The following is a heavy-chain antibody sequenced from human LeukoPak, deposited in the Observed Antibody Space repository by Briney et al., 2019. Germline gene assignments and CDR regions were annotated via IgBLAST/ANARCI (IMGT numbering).Heavy chain of an antibody. D-gene: IGHD1-26*01. CDR3: AGEMGAMRGGAFDI. Sequence: ASVKVSCKVSGYTLTELSMHWVRQAPGKGLEWMGGFDPEDGETIYAQKFQGRVTMTTDTSTSTAYMELRSLRSDDTAVYYCAGEMGAMRGGAFDIWGQGTMVTVSS. J-gene: IGHJ3*02. V-gene: IGHV1-24*01. CDR2: FDPEDGET. CDR1: GYTLTELS.